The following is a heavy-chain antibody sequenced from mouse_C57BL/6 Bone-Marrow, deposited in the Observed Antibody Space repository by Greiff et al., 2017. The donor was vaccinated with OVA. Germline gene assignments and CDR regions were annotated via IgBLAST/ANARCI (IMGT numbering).Heavy chain of an antibody. J-gene: IGHJ2*01. Sequence: VKVEESEGGLVQPGSSMKLSCTASGFTFSDYYMAWVRQVPEKGLEWVANINYDGSSTYYLDSLKSRFIISRDNAKNILYLQMSSLKSEATATYYCARGSSGYFDYWGQGTTLTVSS. V-gene: IGHV5-16*01. CDR1: GFTFSDYY. D-gene: IGHD1-3*01. CDR2: INYDGSST. CDR3: ARGSSGYFDY.